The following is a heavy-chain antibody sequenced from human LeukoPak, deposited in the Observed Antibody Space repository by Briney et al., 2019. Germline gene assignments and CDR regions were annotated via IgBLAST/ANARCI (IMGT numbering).Heavy chain of an antibody. CDR2: INPNRGGT. CDR3: ARGSPYYYDSSGYHSYYYYYMDV. J-gene: IGHJ6*03. V-gene: IGHV1-2*02. Sequence: ASVKVSCKASGYTFTGYYMHWVRQAPGQGLEWMGWINPNRGGTNYAQKFQGRVTMTRDTSISTAYMELSRLRSDDTAVYYCARGSPYYYDSSGYHSYYYYYMDVWGKGTTVTVSS. D-gene: IGHD3-22*01. CDR1: GYTFTGYY.